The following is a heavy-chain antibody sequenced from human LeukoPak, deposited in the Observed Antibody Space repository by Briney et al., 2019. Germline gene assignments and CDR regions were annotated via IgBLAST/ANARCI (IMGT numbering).Heavy chain of an antibody. J-gene: IGHJ5*02. CDR1: GFTFSSYA. CDR2: INHSGST. Sequence: PGGSLRLSCAASGFTFSSYAMSWVRQPPGKGLEWIGEINHSGSTNYNPSLKSRVTISVDTSKNQFSLKLSSVTAADTAVYYRARGRVVVQRPWFDPWGQGTLVTVSS. V-gene: IGHV4-34*01. D-gene: IGHD3-22*01. CDR3: ARGRVVVQRPWFDP.